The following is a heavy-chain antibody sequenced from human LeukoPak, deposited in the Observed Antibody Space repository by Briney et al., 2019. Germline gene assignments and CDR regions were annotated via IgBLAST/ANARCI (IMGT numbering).Heavy chain of an antibody. V-gene: IGHV3-15*01. Sequence: PGGSLRLSCGASGYPFSNARVRGVPGAPGRGLVGVGRNKCKTDDGTTGSAARVNCRFPIQRDDSNETVNLQMNSRKTDHTAVYYCTTCASCSSSGLRGYWGQGTLVTVSS. J-gene: IGHJ4*02. CDR3: TTCASCSSSGLRGY. CDR2: NKCKTDDGTT. CDR1: GYPFSNAR. D-gene: IGHD6-13*01.